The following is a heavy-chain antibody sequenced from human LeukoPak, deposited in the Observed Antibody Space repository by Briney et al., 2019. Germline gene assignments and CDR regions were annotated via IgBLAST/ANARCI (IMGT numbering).Heavy chain of an antibody. J-gene: IGHJ4*02. CDR3: ADVKGVAGHFDY. CDR1: GFTFSSYA. V-gene: IGHV3-23*01. Sequence: GGSLSLSCAASGFTFSSYAMSWVRQAPGKGLEWLSAISGSCGSTYYAASVKGRFTISRDSSKNTLYLQMNSLGAEDTAVYYCADVKGVAGHFDYWGQGTLVTVSS. CDR2: ISGSCGST. D-gene: IGHD6-19*01.